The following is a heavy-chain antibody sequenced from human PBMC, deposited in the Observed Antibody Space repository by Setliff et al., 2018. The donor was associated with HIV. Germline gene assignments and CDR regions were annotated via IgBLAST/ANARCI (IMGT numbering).Heavy chain of an antibody. CDR2: INAGNGNT. J-gene: IGHJ3*02. CDR1: GYTFTSYA. CDR3: ATFFLNTMTSCPACPDAFDI. D-gene: IGHD3-22*01. Sequence: ASGKVSCKASGYTFTSYAMHWVRQAPGQRLEWMGWINAGNGNTKYSQKFQGRVTITRDTSASTAYMELSSLRSEDTAVYYCATFFLNTMTSCPACPDAFDIWGQGTMVTVSS. V-gene: IGHV1-3*01.